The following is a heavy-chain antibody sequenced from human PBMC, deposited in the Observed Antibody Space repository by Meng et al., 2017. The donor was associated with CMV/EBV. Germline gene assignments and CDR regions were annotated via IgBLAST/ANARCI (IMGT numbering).Heavy chain of an antibody. Sequence: LVESGGGLVQPGGSLRLSCAASGLTISNYWMSWVRQAPGKGLEWVANIKKDGSEKYYVDSVKGRFSISRDNADNSLYLQMNNLRAEDTAVYYCRLGHYSQDWGQGTLVTGSS. D-gene: IGHD4-17*01. CDR3: RLGHYSQD. J-gene: IGHJ4*02. V-gene: IGHV3-7*02. CDR2: IKKDGSEK. CDR1: GLTISNYW.